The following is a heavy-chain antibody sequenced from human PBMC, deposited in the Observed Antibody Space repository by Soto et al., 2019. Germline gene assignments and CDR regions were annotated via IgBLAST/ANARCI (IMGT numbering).Heavy chain of an antibody. CDR3: AKDLAVADPRSYFDY. D-gene: IGHD6-19*01. J-gene: IGHJ4*02. Sequence: GGSLRLSCAASGFTFSSYALSWVRQAPGKGLEWVSAISGSGGSTYYADSVKGRFTISRDNSKNTLYLQMNSLRAEDTAVYYCAKDLAVADPRSYFDYWGQGTLVTVSS. V-gene: IGHV3-23*01. CDR2: ISGSGGST. CDR1: GFTFSSYA.